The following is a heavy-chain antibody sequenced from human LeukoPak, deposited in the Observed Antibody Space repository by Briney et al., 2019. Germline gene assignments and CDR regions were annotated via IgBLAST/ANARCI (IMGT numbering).Heavy chain of an antibody. D-gene: IGHD2-8*02. CDR1: GFTFSSYA. J-gene: IGHJ4*02. V-gene: IGHV3-23*01. CDR2: IFPSGGEI. Sequence: GGSLRLSCAASGFTFSSYAMNWVRQAPGKGLEWVSSIFPSGGEIHYADSVRGRFTISRDNSKSTLSLQMNSLRAEDTAIYYCATYRRVLLPFESWGQGTLVTVSS. CDR3: ATYRRVLLPFES.